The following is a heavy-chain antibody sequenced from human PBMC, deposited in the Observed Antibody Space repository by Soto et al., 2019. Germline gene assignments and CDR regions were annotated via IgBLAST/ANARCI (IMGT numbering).Heavy chain of an antibody. V-gene: IGHV4-59*08. CDR2: IYYSGST. Sequence: QVQLQESGPGLVKPSETLSLTCTVSGGSISSYYWSWIRQPPGKGLEWIGYIYYSGSTSYNPSLKSRVTISVDTSKNQFSLKLSSVTAADTAVYYCARSVSWYVIAFDIWGQGTMVTVSS. J-gene: IGHJ3*02. CDR1: GGSISSYY. CDR3: ARSVSWYVIAFDI. D-gene: IGHD6-13*01.